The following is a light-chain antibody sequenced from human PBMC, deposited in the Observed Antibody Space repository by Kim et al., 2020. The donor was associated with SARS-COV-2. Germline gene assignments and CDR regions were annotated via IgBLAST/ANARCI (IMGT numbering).Light chain of an antibody. CDR1: QSVRSN. CDR2: DAF. CDR3: QQYNNWPPMYT. V-gene: IGKV3-15*01. J-gene: IGKJ2*01. Sequence: SPGERVTLSCRASQSVRSNLAWYQQKPGQAPRLLIYDAFTRATGIPARFSGSGSGTEFTLTISSLQSEDFAVYYCQQYNNWPPMYTFGQGTKLEI.